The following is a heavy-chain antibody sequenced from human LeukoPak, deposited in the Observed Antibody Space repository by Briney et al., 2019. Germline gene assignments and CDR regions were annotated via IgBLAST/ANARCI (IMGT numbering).Heavy chain of an antibody. J-gene: IGHJ4*02. V-gene: IGHV1-46*02. CDR3: ARERPSSYYFDY. Sequence: ASVKVSCKASGYPVNSFYTHWVRQAPGQGLEWVGIIYPSGGSASFAQKFQGRVTMTRDTSTSTFYMELSSLRSEDTAVYFCARERPSSYYFDYWGQGTLVTVSS. CDR2: IYPSGGSA. CDR1: GYPVNSFY.